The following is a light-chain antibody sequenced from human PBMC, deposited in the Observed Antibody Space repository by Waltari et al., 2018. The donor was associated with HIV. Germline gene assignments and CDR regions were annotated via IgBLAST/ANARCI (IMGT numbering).Light chain of an antibody. CDR3: SSYTSSRTVV. Sequence: SALTQPASVSGSPGQSITLSCTGASSDVGRYNYVPWYQHHPGKAPKLILYDVSNRPSGVSNRFSGSKSGTTASLTISGLQAEDEADYYCSSYTSSRTVVFGGGTKLTVL. V-gene: IGLV2-14*03. CDR1: SSDVGRYNY. CDR2: DVS. J-gene: IGLJ2*01.